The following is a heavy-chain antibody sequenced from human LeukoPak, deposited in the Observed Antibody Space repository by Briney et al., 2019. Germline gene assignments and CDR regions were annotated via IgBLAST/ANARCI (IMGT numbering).Heavy chain of an antibody. J-gene: IGHJ4*02. CDR2: IYYSGST. CDR1: GGSISSSSYY. D-gene: IGHD3-16*02. CDR3: ARHAMRAFGGVIVSKYYFDY. Sequence: PSETLSLTCTVSGGSISSSSYYWGWIRQPPGKGLEWIGSIYYSGSTYYNPSLKSRVTISVDTSKNQFSLKLSSVTAADTAVYYCARHAMRAFGGVIVSKYYFDYWGQGTLVTVSS. V-gene: IGHV4-39*01.